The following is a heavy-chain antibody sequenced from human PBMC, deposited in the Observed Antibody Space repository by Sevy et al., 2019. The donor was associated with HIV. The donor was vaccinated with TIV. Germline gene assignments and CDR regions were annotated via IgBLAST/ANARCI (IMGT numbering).Heavy chain of an antibody. Sequence: GGSLRLSCAVSGFTFSSYWKSWVRQAPGKGLEWVANIKQDGGAQYYVDSVKGRFAISRDNAKNSLFLQMNSLRVEDTAVYYCARSTNSAALDYWGQGTPVTVSS. CDR2: IKQDGGAQ. V-gene: IGHV3-7*01. CDR1: GFTFSSYW. J-gene: IGHJ4*02. CDR3: ARSTNSAALDY. D-gene: IGHD2-2*01.